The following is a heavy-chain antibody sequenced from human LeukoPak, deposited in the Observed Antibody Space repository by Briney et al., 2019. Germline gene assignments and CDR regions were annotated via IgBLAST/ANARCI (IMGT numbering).Heavy chain of an antibody. J-gene: IGHJ3*02. CDR1: GFTFSSYS. D-gene: IGHD4-17*01. V-gene: IGHV3-21*01. CDR2: ISSSSSYI. CDR3: ARDLVPYDYEGRGRAFDI. Sequence: GGSLRLSCAASGFTFSSYSMNWVRQAPGKGPEWVSSISSSSSYIYYADSVKGRFTISRDNAKNSLYLQMNSLRAEDTAVYYCARDLVPYDYEGRGRAFDIWGQGTMVTVSS.